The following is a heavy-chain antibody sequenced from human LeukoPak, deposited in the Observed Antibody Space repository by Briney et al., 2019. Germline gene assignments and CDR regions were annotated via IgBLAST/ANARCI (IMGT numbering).Heavy chain of an antibody. CDR3: AKDYGSGSPYFDY. CDR1: GFTFSSYG. V-gene: IGHV3-30*18. CDR2: ISYDGSNK. D-gene: IGHD3-10*01. J-gene: IGHJ4*02. Sequence: GGSLRLSCAASGFTFSSYGMHWVRQAPGKGLEWVAVISYDGSNKCYADSVKGRFTISRDNTKNTLYLQMNSLRAEDTAVYYCAKDYGSGSPYFDYWGQGTLVTVSS.